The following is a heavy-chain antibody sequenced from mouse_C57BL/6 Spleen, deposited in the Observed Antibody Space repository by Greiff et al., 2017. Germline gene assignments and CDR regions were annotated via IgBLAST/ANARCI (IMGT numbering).Heavy chain of an antibody. CDR1: GYTFTSYW. V-gene: IGHV1-69*01. D-gene: IGHD5-1-1*01. CDR3: ARAEDTPGFDY. J-gene: IGHJ2*01. Sequence: QVQLKQPGAELVMPGASVKLSCKASGYTFTSYWMHWVKQRPGQGLEWIGEIDPSDSYTNYNQKFKGKSTLTVDKSSSTAYMQLSSLTSEDSAVYYCARAEDTPGFDYWGQGTTLTVSS. CDR2: IDPSDSYT.